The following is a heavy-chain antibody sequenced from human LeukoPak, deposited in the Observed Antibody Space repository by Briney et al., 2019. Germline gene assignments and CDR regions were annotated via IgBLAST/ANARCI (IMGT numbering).Heavy chain of an antibody. CDR3: ARDVWGGRDDYNSVFWNY. J-gene: IGHJ4*02. D-gene: IGHD5-24*01. Sequence: PGGSLRLSCAASGFTFSTYWMSWVRQAPGKGLEWVANIKQDGSEKYYVDSVKGRFTISRDNAKDSLYLQMDSLRAEDTAVYYCARDVWGGRDDYNSVFWNYWGQGTLVTVSS. CDR1: GFTFSTYW. CDR2: IKQDGSEK. V-gene: IGHV3-7*01.